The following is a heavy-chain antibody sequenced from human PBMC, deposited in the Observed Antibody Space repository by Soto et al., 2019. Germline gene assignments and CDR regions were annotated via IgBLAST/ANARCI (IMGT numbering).Heavy chain of an antibody. Sequence: ASVKVSCKASGYTFTSYYMHWVRQAPGQGLEWMGIINPSGGSTSYAQKFQGRVTMTRNTSISTAYMELSSLRSEDTAVYSCARELSGGSRMDVWGQGTTVTVS. D-gene: IGHD3-10*01. CDR1: GYTFTSYY. V-gene: IGHV1-46*01. CDR2: INPSGGST. CDR3: ARELSGGSRMDV. J-gene: IGHJ6*02.